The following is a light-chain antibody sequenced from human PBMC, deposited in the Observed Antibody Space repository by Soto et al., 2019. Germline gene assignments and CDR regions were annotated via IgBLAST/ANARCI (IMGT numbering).Light chain of an antibody. CDR1: QSVSSSS. J-gene: IGKJ5*01. CDR3: QRYGSSPLIT. V-gene: IGKV3-20*01. CDR2: GTS. Sequence: ETVLTQYPSTLSLSPGERATLSCRASQSVSSSSLAWYQQRPGQAPRLLIYGTSSRATGIPDRFSGSGSGTDFTLTISRLEPEDFAVYFCQRYGSSPLITFGQGRRLANK.